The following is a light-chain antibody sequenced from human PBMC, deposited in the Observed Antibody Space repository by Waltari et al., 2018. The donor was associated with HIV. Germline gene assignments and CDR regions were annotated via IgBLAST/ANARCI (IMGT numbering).Light chain of an antibody. J-gene: IGLJ1*01. CDR1: SSNIGSNT. Sequence: QSVLTQPPSASGTPGQRVTISCSGRSSNIGSNTVTWYQQLPGQAPKLLIYSNNQRPSGVPDRFSGSKSGTSASLAISGLQSEDEADYYCATWDDRLNGYVFATGTKVTVL. V-gene: IGLV1-44*01. CDR2: SNN. CDR3: ATWDDRLNGYV.